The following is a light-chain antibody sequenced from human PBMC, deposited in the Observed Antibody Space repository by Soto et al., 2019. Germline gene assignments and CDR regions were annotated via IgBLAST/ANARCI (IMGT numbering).Light chain of an antibody. J-gene: IGKJ4*01. CDR1: QGISNY. Sequence: DIQMTQSPSSLSASVGDIVTITCRASQGISNYLAWYQQKPGKVPKLLIYAESTLQSGVPSRLSGSGSGTDFNLTISSLQPEDVATYYCQQYNSASCTFGGGTKVDIK. CDR2: AES. CDR3: QQYNSASCT. V-gene: IGKV1-27*01.